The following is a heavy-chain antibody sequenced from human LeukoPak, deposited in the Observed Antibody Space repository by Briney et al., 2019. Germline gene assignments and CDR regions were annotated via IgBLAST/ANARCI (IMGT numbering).Heavy chain of an antibody. V-gene: IGHV3-15*01. CDR3: TTRGTTVTTKIDY. CDR2: IKRKTDGETT. Sequence: KPGGSLRLSCAASGFTFSNAWMTWVRRAPGQGLEWVGRIKRKTDGETTDYAAPVKGRFTISRDDSKNTMYLQLNSLKTEDTAVYYCTTRGTTVTTKIDYWGQGTLVTVSS. J-gene: IGHJ4*02. D-gene: IGHD4-17*01. CDR1: GFTFSNAW.